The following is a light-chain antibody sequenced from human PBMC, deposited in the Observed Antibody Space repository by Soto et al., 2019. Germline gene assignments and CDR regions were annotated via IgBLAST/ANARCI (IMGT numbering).Light chain of an antibody. J-gene: IGKJ1*01. CDR3: QQYNGYWT. CDR1: QSISNS. CDR2: EAS. Sequence: DIQMTQSPSTLSASVGDRVTLTCRASQSISNSLAWYQQKPGKAPKLLIYEASSLKSGVPSRFSGSGSGTEDTLTISSLQPDDFATYYCQQYNGYWTFGQGTKVEIK. V-gene: IGKV1-5*03.